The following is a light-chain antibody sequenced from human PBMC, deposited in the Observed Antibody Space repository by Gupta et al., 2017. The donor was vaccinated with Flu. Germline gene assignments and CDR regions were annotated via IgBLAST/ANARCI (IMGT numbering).Light chain of an antibody. CDR1: QSVLYSSNNKNY. CDR2: WAS. V-gene: IGKV4-1*01. CDR3: QQYYSTPWT. Sequence: GERATINCKSSQSVLYSSNNKNYLAWYQQKPGQPPKLLIYWASTRESGVPDRFSGSGSGTDFTLTISSLQAEDVAVYYCQQYYSTPWTFG. J-gene: IGKJ1*01.